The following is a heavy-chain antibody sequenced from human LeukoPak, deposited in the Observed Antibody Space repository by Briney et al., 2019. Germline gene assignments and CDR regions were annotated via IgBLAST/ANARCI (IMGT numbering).Heavy chain of an antibody. CDR3: ARDYSDSSGYSPFQH. J-gene: IGHJ1*01. Sequence: SETLSLTCTVSGGSISSYNWNWIRQPSGKGLEWIGFIYYTGSTIYNPSLKSRVTISVDTSKNQFSLRLTSVTAADTAVYYCARDYSDSSGYSPFQHWGQGTLVTVSS. D-gene: IGHD3-22*01. CDR2: IYYTGST. V-gene: IGHV4-59*01. CDR1: GGSISSYN.